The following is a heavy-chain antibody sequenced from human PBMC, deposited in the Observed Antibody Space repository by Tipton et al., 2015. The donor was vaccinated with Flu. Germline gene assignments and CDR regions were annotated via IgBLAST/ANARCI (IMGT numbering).Heavy chain of an antibody. J-gene: IGHJ4*02. D-gene: IGHD3-3*01. CDR1: GGSFSGYY. Sequence: TLSLTCAVYGGSFSGYYWSWIRQPPGKGLEWIGEINHSGSTNYNPSLKSRVTISVDTSKNQFSLKLSSVTAADTAVYYCAREAFWSGLVAFDYWGQGTLVTVSS. CDR3: AREAFWSGLVAFDY. V-gene: IGHV4-34*01. CDR2: INHSGST.